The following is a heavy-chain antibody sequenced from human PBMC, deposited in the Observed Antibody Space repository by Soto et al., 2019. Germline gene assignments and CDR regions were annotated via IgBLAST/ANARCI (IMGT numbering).Heavy chain of an antibody. CDR1: GYTFTGYY. D-gene: IGHD6-6*01. CDR3: ARDVYSSSSFSLGY. Sequence: ASVKVSCKASGYTFTGYYMHWVRRAPGQGLEWMGWINPNSGGTNYAQKFQGWVTMTRDTSISTAYMELSRLRSDDTAVYYCARDVYSSSSFSLGYWGQGTLVTVSS. V-gene: IGHV1-2*04. J-gene: IGHJ4*02. CDR2: INPNSGGT.